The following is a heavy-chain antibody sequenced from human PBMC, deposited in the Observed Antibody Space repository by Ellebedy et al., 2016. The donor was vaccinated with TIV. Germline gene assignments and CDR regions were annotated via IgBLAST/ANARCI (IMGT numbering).Heavy chain of an antibody. CDR1: GGSFSGYY. J-gene: IGHJ2*01. CDR3: ARGRLHWSYSSYWYFDL. Sequence: MPSETLSLTCAVYGGSFSGYYWSWIRQPPGKGLEWIGEINHSGSTNYNPSLKSRVTISVDTSKNQFSLKLSSVTAADTAVYYCARGRLHWSYSSYWYFDLWGRGTLVTVSS. CDR2: INHSGST. D-gene: IGHD3-10*01. V-gene: IGHV4-34*01.